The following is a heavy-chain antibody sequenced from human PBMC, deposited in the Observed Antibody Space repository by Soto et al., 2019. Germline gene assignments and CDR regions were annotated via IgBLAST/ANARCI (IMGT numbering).Heavy chain of an antibody. Sequence: VGSLRLSCAASGFTFSSYSMNWVRQAPGKGLEWVSSISSSSSYIYYADSVKGRFTISRDNAKNSLYLQMNSLRAEDTAVYYCARDCMVRGVMNTPLDYWGQGTLVTVSS. J-gene: IGHJ4*02. D-gene: IGHD3-10*01. V-gene: IGHV3-21*01. CDR2: ISSSSSYI. CDR3: ARDCMVRGVMNTPLDY. CDR1: GFTFSSYS.